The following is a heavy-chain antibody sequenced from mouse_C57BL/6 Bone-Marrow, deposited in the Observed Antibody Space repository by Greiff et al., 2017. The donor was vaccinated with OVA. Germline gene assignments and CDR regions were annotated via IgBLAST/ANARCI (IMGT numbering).Heavy chain of an antibody. Sequence: QVQLQQPGAELVGPGTSVKLSCKASGYTFTSYWMHWVKQRPGQGLEWIGVIDPSDSYTNYNQKFKGKATLTVDTSSSTAYMQLSSLTSEDSAVYYCARDSNYPYWYFDVWGTGTTVTVSS. V-gene: IGHV1-59*01. CDR1: GYTFTSYW. J-gene: IGHJ1*03. CDR3: ARDSNYPYWYFDV. CDR2: IDPSDSYT. D-gene: IGHD2-5*01.